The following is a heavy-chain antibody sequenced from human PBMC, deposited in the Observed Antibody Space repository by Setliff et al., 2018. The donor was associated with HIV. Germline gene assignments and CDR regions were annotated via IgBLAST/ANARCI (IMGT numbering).Heavy chain of an antibody. CDR1: GFVFEDYA. J-gene: IGHJ3*02. CDR2: ISWDGAKK. CDR3: ARVNYYDSSGLEIALDI. V-gene: IGHV3-43D*04. D-gene: IGHD3-22*01. Sequence: GGSLRLSCVASGFVFEDYAIHWVRQAPGKGLEWVALISWDGAKKFYVDSLKGRFTISRDNARNSLYLQMNSLRAEDTALYHCARVNYYDSSGLEIALDIWGQGTMVTVSS.